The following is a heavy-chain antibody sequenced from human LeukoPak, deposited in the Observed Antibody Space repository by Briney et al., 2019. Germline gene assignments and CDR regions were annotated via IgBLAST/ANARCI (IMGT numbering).Heavy chain of an antibody. J-gene: IGHJ4*02. Sequence: KSSETLSLTCTVSGGSISGYFWSWIRQPAGKGLEWIGRIYSSGSNNYNPSLKSRVTMSLDTSKNHLSLNLSSVTAADTAAYYCAREPTSGREPTSGRPLDYWGQGTLVTVSS. CDR3: AREPTSGREPTSGRPLDY. V-gene: IGHV4-4*07. D-gene: IGHD5-12*01. CDR2: IYSSGSN. CDR1: GGSISGYF.